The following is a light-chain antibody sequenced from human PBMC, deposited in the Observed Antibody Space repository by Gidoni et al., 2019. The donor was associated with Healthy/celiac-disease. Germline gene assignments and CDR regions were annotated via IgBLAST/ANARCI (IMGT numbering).Light chain of an antibody. V-gene: IGKV3-15*01. J-gene: IGKJ3*01. CDR1: QSVNRN. CDR3: QQFDNWPPFT. CDR2: GAS. Sequence: EIVMTQSPATLSVSPGERATLSCRASQSVNRNLAWYQQKPGQAPRLLIHGASIRATGIPARFSGSGSGTEFTLTISSLQSEDFAVYYCQQFDNWPPFTFGPGTKVDIK.